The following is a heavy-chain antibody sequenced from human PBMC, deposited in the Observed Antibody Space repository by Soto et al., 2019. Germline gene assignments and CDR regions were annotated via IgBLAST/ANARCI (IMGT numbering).Heavy chain of an antibody. CDR1: GFTFDDYA. CDR2: ISWNSGSI. Sequence: EVQLVESGGGLVQPGRSLRLSCAASGFTFDDYAMHWVRQAPGKGLEWVSGISWNSGSIGYADSVKGRFTISRDNAKNSLYLQMNSLRAEDMALYYCAKASYDFWSGYFGDWGQGTLVTVSS. D-gene: IGHD3-3*01. V-gene: IGHV3-9*03. CDR3: AKASYDFWSGYFGD. J-gene: IGHJ4*02.